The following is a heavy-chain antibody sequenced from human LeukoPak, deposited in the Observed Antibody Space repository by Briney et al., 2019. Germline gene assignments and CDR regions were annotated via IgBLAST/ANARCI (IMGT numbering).Heavy chain of an antibody. J-gene: IGHJ4*02. CDR1: GGSISSSSYY. CDR2: IYYSGST. Sequence: SETLSLTCTVSGGSISSSSYYWGWIRQTPGKGLERIGSIYYSGSTYYNPSLKSRVTISVDTSKNQFSLKLSSVTAADTAVYYCARLVIGIYYFDYWGQGTLVTVSS. V-gene: IGHV4-39*01. CDR3: ARLVIGIYYFDY. D-gene: IGHD2-21*01.